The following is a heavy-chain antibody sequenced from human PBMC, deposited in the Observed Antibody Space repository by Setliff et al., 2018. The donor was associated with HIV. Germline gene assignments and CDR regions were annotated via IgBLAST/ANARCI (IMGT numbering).Heavy chain of an antibody. CDR3: ARASNSFDI. Sequence: LRLSCAASGFTFNTYSMNWVRQAPGKGLEWISYVSGSSANIQYADSVRGRFTISRDNAKNSMYLQMNSLRAEDTAVYYCARASNSFDIWGQGTMVTVSS. V-gene: IGHV3-48*01. J-gene: IGHJ3*02. CDR2: VSGSSANI. CDR1: GFTFNTYS.